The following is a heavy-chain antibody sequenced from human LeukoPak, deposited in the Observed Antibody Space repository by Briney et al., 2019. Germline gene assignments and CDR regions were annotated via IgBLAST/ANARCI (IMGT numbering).Heavy chain of an antibody. CDR3: AREQLVERADAFDI. Sequence: PGGSLRLSCGASHFTFSLYWMSWVRQAPGKGLEWVANIKGDGSETYYVDSVKGRFTISRDNTKNSMYLQMNSLRAEDTAVYYCAREQLVERADAFDIWGQGTMVTVSS. CDR1: HFTFSLYW. D-gene: IGHD2-15*01. J-gene: IGHJ3*02. V-gene: IGHV3-7*01. CDR2: IKGDGSET.